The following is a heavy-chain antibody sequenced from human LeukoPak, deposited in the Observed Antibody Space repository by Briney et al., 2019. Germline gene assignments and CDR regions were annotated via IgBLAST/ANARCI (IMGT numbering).Heavy chain of an antibody. D-gene: IGHD1-26*01. Sequence: GRTLRLSCAAFGFTFNNYYMHCVRQAPGKGPVSLSRVSGDRITTTYADAVRGRFTVFRDNAKNTLYLQMNSLRAEDTSLYYCVRGGELPPHYYFDHWGQGTLVTVSS. V-gene: IGHV3-74*03. J-gene: IGHJ4*02. CDR3: VRGGELPPHYYFDH. CDR2: VSGDRITT. CDR1: GFTFNNYY.